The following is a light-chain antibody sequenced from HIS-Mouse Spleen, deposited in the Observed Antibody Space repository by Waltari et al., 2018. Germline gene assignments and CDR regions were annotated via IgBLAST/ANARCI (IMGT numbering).Light chain of an antibody. CDR2: EDS. CDR3: YSTDSSGNHRV. V-gene: IGLV3-10*01. CDR1: ALPQQS. J-gene: IGLJ2*01. Sequence: SYELTQPPSVSVSPGQPARITCSGDALPQQSAYWYQQKSGQAPVLVIYEDSKRPPGIPERFSGSSSGTMATLTISGAQVEDEADYYCYSTDSSGNHRVFGGGTKLTVL.